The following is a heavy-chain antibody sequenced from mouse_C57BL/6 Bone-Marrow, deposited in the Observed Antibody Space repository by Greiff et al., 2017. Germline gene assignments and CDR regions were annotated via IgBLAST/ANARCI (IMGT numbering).Heavy chain of an antibody. J-gene: IGHJ3*01. CDR2: IYPRSGNT. CDR3: ARGGYYYCSSPWFAY. Sequence: QVQLKQSGAELARPGASVKLSCKASGYTFTSYGISWVKQRTGQGLEWIGEIYPRSGNTYYNEKFKGKATLTADKSSSTAYMELRSLTSEDSAVYFCARGGYYYCSSPWFAYWGQGTLVTVSA. CDR1: GYTFTSYG. V-gene: IGHV1-81*01. D-gene: IGHD1-1*01.